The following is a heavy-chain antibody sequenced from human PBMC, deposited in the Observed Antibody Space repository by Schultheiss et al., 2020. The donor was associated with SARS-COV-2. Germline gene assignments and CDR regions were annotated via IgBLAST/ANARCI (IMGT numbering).Heavy chain of an antibody. CDR1: GGSISSSNW. J-gene: IGHJ4*02. V-gene: IGHV4-4*02. CDR2: IYHSGST. D-gene: IGHD4-17*01. CDR3: AKDSFRGELDY. Sequence: SETLSLTCAVSGGSISSSNWWSWVRQPPGKGLEWIGEIYHSGSTNYNPSLKSRVTISVDKSKNQFSLKLSSVSAADTAVYYCAKDSFRGELDYWGQGTLVTVSS.